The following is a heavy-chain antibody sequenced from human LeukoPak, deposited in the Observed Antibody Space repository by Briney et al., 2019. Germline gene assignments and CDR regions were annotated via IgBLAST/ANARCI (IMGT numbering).Heavy chain of an antibody. CDR2: IYYSGST. CDR3: ARVVGAAAVN. Sequence: SESLSLTCTVSGGSISSSSYYWGWIRQPTGKGLEWIGSIYYSGSTYYNPSLKSRVTISVDTSKNQFSLKLSSVTAADTALYYCARVVGAAAVNWGQGTLVTVSS. D-gene: IGHD6-13*01. CDR1: GGSISSSSYY. V-gene: IGHV4-39*07. J-gene: IGHJ4*02.